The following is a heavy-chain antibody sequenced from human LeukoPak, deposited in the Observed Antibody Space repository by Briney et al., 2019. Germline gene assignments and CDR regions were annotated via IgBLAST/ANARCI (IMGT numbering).Heavy chain of an antibody. CDR1: GYTFTSYG. CDR2: ISAYNGNT. J-gene: IGHJ4*02. D-gene: IGHD3-22*01. CDR3: AREFAYYYDSSGYYCEDY. Sequence: EASVKVSCKASGYTFTSYGISWVRQAPGQGLEWMGWISAYNGNTNYAQKLQGRVTMTTDTSTSTAYMELRSLRSDDTAVYYCAREFAYYYDSSGYYCEDYWGQGTLVTVSS. V-gene: IGHV1-18*01.